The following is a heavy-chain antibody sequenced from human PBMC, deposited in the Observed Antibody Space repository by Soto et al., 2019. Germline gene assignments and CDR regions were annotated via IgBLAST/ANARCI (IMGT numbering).Heavy chain of an antibody. CDR1: GGTFSSYA. Sequence: QVQLVQSGAEVKKPGSSVKVSCKASGGTFSSYAISWVRQAPGQGLEWMGGIIPTFGTANYAQKFQGRVTITADESTSIAYMELSSLRAEDTAVYYCATLSLMATIRRLARAPYDYWGQGTLVTVSS. J-gene: IGHJ4*02. D-gene: IGHD5-12*01. V-gene: IGHV1-69*01. CDR3: ATLSLMATIRRLARAPYDY. CDR2: IIPTFGTA.